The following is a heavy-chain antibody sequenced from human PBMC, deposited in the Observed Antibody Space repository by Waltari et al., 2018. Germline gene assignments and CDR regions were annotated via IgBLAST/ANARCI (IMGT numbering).Heavy chain of an antibody. CDR2: IYYTGST. J-gene: IGHJ3*02. V-gene: IGHV4-31*03. CDR1: GGSISGGGYS. D-gene: IGHD3-10*01. Sequence: QVQLQESGPGLVKPSQTLSLTCTVSGGSISGGGYSWSWIRQHPGKGLEWIGYIYYTGSTYYNPSLKSRVTISVVTSKIQFSLKLTSVTAADTAVYYCAREDSGGGEARNAFDIWGQGTMVTVSS. CDR3: AREDSGGGEARNAFDI.